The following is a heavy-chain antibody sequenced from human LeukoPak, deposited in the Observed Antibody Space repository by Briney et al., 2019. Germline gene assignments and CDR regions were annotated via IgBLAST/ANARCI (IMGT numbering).Heavy chain of an antibody. J-gene: IGHJ4*02. Sequence: GGSLRLSCAASGFTFSSYGMSWVRQAPGKGLEWVSAISGSGGSTYYADSVKGRFTISRDNAKNSLYLQMNSLRAEDTAVYYCASGDYGDYAIYWGQGTLVTVSS. D-gene: IGHD4-17*01. CDR3: ASGDYGDYAIY. CDR1: GFTFSSYG. CDR2: ISGSGGST. V-gene: IGHV3-23*01.